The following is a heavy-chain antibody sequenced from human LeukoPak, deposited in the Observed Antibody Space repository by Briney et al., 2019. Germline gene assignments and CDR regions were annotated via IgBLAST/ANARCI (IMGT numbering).Heavy chain of an antibody. Sequence: PGGSLRLSCAASGFTFSSYSMNWVRQAPGKGLEWVSYISSSSSTIYYADSVKGRFTISRDNSKNTLYLQMNSLRAEDTAVYYCAKADSGSYLFDPWGQGTLVTVSS. V-gene: IGHV3-48*01. J-gene: IGHJ5*02. D-gene: IGHD1-26*01. CDR3: AKADSGSYLFDP. CDR2: ISSSSSTI. CDR1: GFTFSSYS.